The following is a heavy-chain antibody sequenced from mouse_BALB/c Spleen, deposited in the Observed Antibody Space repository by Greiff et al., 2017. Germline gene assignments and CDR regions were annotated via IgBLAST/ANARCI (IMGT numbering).Heavy chain of an antibody. CDR2: ISSGGSYT. CDR1: GFTFSSYT. Sequence: EVKLMESGGGLVKPGGSLKLSCAASGFTFSSYTMSWVRQTPEKRLEWVATISSGGSYTYYPDSVKGRFTISRDNAKNTLYLQMSSLKSEDTAMYYCTRDKITGPYYFDYWGQGTTLTVSS. CDR3: TRDKITGPYYFDY. V-gene: IGHV5-6-4*01. D-gene: IGHD2-4*01. J-gene: IGHJ2*01.